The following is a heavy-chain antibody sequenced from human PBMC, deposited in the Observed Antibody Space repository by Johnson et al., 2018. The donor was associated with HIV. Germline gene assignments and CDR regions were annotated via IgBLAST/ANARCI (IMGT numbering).Heavy chain of an antibody. V-gene: IGHV3-20*04. Sequence: VQLVESGGGVVRPGGSLRLSCAASGFTFDDYGMSWVRQAPGKGLEWVSGINWNGGSTGYADSVQGRFTISRDNAKNSLYLQMNSLRAEDTALYYCARDRITMVRGVTEDAFDIWGQGTMVTVSS. CDR1: GFTFDDYG. CDR2: INWNGGST. CDR3: ARDRITMVRGVTEDAFDI. J-gene: IGHJ3*02. D-gene: IGHD3-10*01.